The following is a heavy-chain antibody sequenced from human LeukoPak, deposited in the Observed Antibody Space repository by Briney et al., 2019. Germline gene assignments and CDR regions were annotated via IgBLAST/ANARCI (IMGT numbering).Heavy chain of an antibody. V-gene: IGHV1-18*01. J-gene: IGHJ4*02. CDR2: ISAYNGNT. CDR1: GYTFTSYS. CDR3: ARDQEGFDY. Sequence: GASVKVSCKASGYTFTSYSISWVRQAPGQGLEWMGWISAYNGNTNYAQKFQGRVTVTRDTSTSTVHMELSGLRSEDTAVYYCARDQEGFDYWGQGTLVTVSS.